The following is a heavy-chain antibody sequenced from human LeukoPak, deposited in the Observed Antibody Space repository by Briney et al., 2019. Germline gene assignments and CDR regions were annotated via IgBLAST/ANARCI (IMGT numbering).Heavy chain of an antibody. CDR2: ISSSGSTI. V-gene: IGHV3-48*03. CDR3: ARPATSWFDI. J-gene: IGHJ3*02. CDR1: GFTFSSYE. Sequence: GGSLRLSCAASGFTFSSYEMNWVRQAPGKGLEWVSYISSSGSTIYYADSVKGRFTISRDNAKNSLYLQMNSLRAEDTAVYYCARPATSWFDIWGQGTMVTASS. D-gene: IGHD3-16*02.